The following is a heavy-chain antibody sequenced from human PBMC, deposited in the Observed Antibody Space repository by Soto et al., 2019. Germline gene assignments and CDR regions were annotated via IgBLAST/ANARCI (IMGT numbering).Heavy chain of an antibody. CDR1: GGSISSSSYY. CDR2: IYYSGST. Sequence: SETLSLTCTVSGGSISSSSYYWGWIRQPPGKGLEWIGSIYYSGSTYYNPSLKSRVTISVDTSKNQFSLKLSPVTAEDTAVYYCARTSLVVVDATMEYYGMDVWGQGNTVTVSS. J-gene: IGHJ6*02. CDR3: ARTSLVVVDATMEYYGMDV. D-gene: IGHD2-15*01. V-gene: IGHV4-39*01.